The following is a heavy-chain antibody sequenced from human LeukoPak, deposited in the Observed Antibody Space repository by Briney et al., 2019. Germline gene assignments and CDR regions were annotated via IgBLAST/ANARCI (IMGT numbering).Heavy chain of an antibody. CDR3: ARDLSSNSFDY. Sequence: PGGSLRLSCPASELTFSSYGWNGARKAPGKGLKWVSSISSSSSYIYYADSVKGRFTISRDNAKNSLYLQMNSLRAEDAAVYYCARDLSSNSFDYWGQGTLVTVSS. D-gene: IGHD6-13*01. V-gene: IGHV3-21*01. CDR1: ELTFSSYG. J-gene: IGHJ4*02. CDR2: ISSSSSYI.